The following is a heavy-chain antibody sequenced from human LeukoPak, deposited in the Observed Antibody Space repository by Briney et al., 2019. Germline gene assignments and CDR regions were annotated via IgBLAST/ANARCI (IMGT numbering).Heavy chain of an antibody. D-gene: IGHD2-2*01. J-gene: IGHJ6*02. CDR2: INPNSGGT. CDR1: GYTFTGYY. V-gene: IGHV1-2*02. Sequence: ASVKVSCKASGYTFTGYYMHWVRQAPGQGLEWMGWINPNSGGTNYAQKFQGRVTMTRDTSISTAYMELSRLRSDDTAVYYCARVEIVVVPAAMSTTYYYYYGMDVWGQGTTVTVSS. CDR3: ARVEIVVVPAAMSTTYYYYYGMDV.